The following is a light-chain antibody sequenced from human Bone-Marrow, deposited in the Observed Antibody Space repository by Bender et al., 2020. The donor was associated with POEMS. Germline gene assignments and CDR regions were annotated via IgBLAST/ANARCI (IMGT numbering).Light chain of an antibody. Sequence: QSALTQPASVSGSPGQSITISCTGTSSDVGGYNSVSWYQQHPGKAPKLMIYDVSYRSSGVSDRFSGSKSGNTASLTISGLQTEDEADYYCSSFTSSYTLLFGGGTKLTVL. V-gene: IGLV2-14*03. CDR2: DVS. CDR1: SSDVGGYNS. CDR3: SSFTSSYTLL. J-gene: IGLJ3*02.